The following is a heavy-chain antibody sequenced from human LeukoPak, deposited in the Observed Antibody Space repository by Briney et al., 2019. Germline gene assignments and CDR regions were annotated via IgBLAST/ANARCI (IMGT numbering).Heavy chain of an antibody. CDR3: AKVGRIRSTTGFFDY. J-gene: IGHJ4*02. Sequence: PGGSLRLACAASGFTFSSYAMSWVRQAPGKGLEWVSAISGSGGSTYYADSVKGRFTISRDNSKNTLYLQMNSLRAEDTAVYYCAKVGRIRSTTGFFDYWGQGTLVTVSS. D-gene: IGHD4-17*01. CDR2: ISGSGGST. V-gene: IGHV3-23*01. CDR1: GFTFSSYA.